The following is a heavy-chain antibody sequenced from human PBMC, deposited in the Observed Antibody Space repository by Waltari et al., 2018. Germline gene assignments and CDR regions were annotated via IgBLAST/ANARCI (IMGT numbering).Heavy chain of an antibody. Sequence: EVQLVESGGGLVKPGGSLRLSCVASGFTFGAFNRNWVRQAPGKGLEWVSFISTSSSYINYADSVKGRFTVSRDNAKNSLYLQLNTLRAEDTAVYFCARNFYYGLDVWGQGTTVTVSS. CDR3: ARNFYYGLDV. CDR1: GFTFGAFN. V-gene: IGHV3-21*01. CDR2: ISTSSSYI. J-gene: IGHJ6*02.